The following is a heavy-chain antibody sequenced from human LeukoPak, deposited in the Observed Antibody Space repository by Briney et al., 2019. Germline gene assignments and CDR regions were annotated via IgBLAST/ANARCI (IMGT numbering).Heavy chain of an antibody. D-gene: IGHD6-13*01. CDR1: GFTFSNYA. V-gene: IGHV3-23*01. Sequence: PGGSLRLSCAASGFTFSNYAMSWVRQAPGKGLEWVSTISGSSGSTYYADSVKGRFTISRDNSKNTLYLQMNSLRAEDTVVYYCAKDGFAAAGTGYFDYWGQGTLVTVSS. J-gene: IGHJ4*02. CDR2: ISGSSGST. CDR3: AKDGFAAAGTGYFDY.